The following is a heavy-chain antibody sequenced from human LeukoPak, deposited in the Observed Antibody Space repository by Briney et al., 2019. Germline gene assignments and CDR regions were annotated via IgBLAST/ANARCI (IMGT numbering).Heavy chain of an antibody. Sequence: ASVKVSCKASGGTFSSYAISLVRQAPGQGLEWMGRIIPIFGTANYAQKFQGRVTITTDESTSTAYMELSSLRSEDTAVYYCARVVSSGYYLDYWGQGTLVTVSS. V-gene: IGHV1-69*05. CDR2: IIPIFGTA. D-gene: IGHD3-22*01. CDR3: ARVVSSGYYLDY. J-gene: IGHJ4*02. CDR1: GGTFSSYA.